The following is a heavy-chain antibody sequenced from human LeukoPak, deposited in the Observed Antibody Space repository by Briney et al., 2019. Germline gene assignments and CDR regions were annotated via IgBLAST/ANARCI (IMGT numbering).Heavy chain of an antibody. CDR2: IYSGGST. Sequence: PGGSLRLSCAASGFTVSSNYMSWVRQAPGKGLEWVSVIYSGGSTYYADSVKGRFTISRDNSKNTLYLQMNSLRAEDTAVYYCARENGYGGHIYFYLDLWGRGTLVSVSS. CDR1: GFTVSSNY. CDR3: ARENGYGGHIYFYLDL. V-gene: IGHV3-66*01. D-gene: IGHD4-23*01. J-gene: IGHJ2*01.